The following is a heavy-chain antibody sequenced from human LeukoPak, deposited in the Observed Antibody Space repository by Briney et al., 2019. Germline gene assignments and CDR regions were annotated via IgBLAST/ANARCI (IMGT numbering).Heavy chain of an antibody. D-gene: IGHD3-22*01. CDR3: ARDFWYYYDSSGSESFQH. CDR1: GGSISSGGYS. Sequence: SETLSLTCAVSGGSISSGGYSWSWIRQPPGKGLEWIGYIYHSGSTYYNPSLKSRVTISVDRSKNQFSLKLSSVTAADTAVYYCARDFWYYYDSSGSESFQHWGQGTLVTVSS. CDR2: IYHSGST. J-gene: IGHJ1*01. V-gene: IGHV4-30-2*01.